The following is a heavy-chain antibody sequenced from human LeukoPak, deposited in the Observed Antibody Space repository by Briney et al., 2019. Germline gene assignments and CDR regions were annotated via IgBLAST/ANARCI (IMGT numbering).Heavy chain of an antibody. CDR1: GYTFTSYD. D-gene: IGHD6-13*01. CDR2: ISAYNGNT. V-gene: IGHV1-18*01. Sequence: ASVKVSCKASGYTFTSYDINWVRQATGQGLEWMGWISAYNGNTNYAQKLQGRVTMTSDTSTSTAYMELRSLRSDDTAVYYCARGTVACSSSWYCFGNRRIGYFDYWGQGTLVTVSS. J-gene: IGHJ4*02. CDR3: ARGTVACSSSWYCFGNRRIGYFDY.